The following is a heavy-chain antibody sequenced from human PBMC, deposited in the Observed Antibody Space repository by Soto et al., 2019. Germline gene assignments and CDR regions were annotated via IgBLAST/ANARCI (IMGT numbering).Heavy chain of an antibody. V-gene: IGHV4-59*01. Sequence: SETLSLTCTVSGGSISNYYWSWIRQPPGKGLEWIGYIYYSGSTNYSPSLKSRVTISLDTSTNQFSLKLSSATAADTAVYFCARGGTPVTTGYYSSFMDVGGKGTPVTVSS. CDR1: GGSISNYY. CDR3: ARGGTPVTTGYYSSFMDV. CDR2: IYYSGST. J-gene: IGHJ6*03. D-gene: IGHD4-17*01.